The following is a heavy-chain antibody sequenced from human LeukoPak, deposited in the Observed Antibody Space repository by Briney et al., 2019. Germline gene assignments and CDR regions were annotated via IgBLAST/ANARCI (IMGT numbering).Heavy chain of an antibody. D-gene: IGHD6-19*01. J-gene: IGHJ4*02. CDR3: ARAPIPLAVAGPFGY. V-gene: IGHV3-30*04. CDR1: GFTFSSYD. Sequence: GGSLRLSRAASGFTFSSYDMHWVRQAPGKGLEWVAVISYDGSNKYYADSVKGRFTISRDNSKNTLYLQMNSLRAEDTAVYYCARAPIPLAVAGPFGYWGQGTLVTVSS. CDR2: ISYDGSNK.